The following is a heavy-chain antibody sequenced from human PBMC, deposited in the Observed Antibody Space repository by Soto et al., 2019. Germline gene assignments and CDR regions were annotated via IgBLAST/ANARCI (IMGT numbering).Heavy chain of an antibody. D-gene: IGHD3-22*01. Sequence: EVQLVESGGGLVKPGGSLRLSGAASGFTFSSYSMNWVRQAPGEGLELVSSISSSSSYIYYADSVKGRFTISRDNAKNSLYRQMNSLRAEDTAVYYCARDYYDSSGYPTWGQGTMVTVAS. CDR1: GFTFSSYS. J-gene: IGHJ3*01. V-gene: IGHV3-21*01. CDR3: ARDYYDSSGYPT. CDR2: ISSSSSYI.